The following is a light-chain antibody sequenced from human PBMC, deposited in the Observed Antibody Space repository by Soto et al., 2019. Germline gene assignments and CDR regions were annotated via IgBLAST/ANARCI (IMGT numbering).Light chain of an antibody. CDR2: RDN. CDR1: SSNIGSTS. Sequence: QLVLAQAPSASGAPGQRVTISCSGRSSNIGSTSISWFQQLPGTAPKLLIYRDNQRPSGFPDRFSGSKSGTSGSLVISGLRSDDEADYYCAAWDERLRGYVFGSGTKLTVL. CDR3: AAWDERLRGYV. J-gene: IGLJ1*01. V-gene: IGLV1-47*01.